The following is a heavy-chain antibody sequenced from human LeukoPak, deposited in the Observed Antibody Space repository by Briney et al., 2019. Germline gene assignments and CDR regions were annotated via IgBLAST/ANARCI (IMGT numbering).Heavy chain of an antibody. J-gene: IGHJ4*02. Sequence: PGGSLRLSCAGSNIFFPNAWLSWVRQAPGKGLEWVGRFKSEIDGGTTDYAAPVKGRFTISRDDSKNTLYLQMNSLKTEDTAVYYCTTEGSSWYERGADYWGQGTLVTVSS. CDR2: FKSEIDGGTT. CDR1: NIFFPNAW. D-gene: IGHD6-13*01. CDR3: TTEGSSWYERGADY. V-gene: IGHV3-15*01.